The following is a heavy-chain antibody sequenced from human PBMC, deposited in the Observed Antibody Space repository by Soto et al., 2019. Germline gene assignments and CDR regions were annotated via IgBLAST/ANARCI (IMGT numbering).Heavy chain of an antibody. J-gene: IGHJ3*01. CDR3: ARARRGDV. V-gene: IGHV3-7*01. Sequence: EVQLVESGGGLVQPGGSLRLSCVASGFTFSNSWMSWVRQAPGKGLEWVADIKQDGSDKDYVDFVKGRFTISTDNAKNSLYLQMNSLRVEDTAVYFCARARRGDVWVQGTLVTVSS. CDR2: IKQDGSDK. CDR1: GFTFSNSW.